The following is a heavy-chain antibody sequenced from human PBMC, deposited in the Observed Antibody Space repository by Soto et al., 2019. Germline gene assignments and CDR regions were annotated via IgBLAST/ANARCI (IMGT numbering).Heavy chain of an antibody. CDR3: ARQMLAYDFGSGYGMDV. D-gene: IGHD3-3*01. CDR1: GYTFSTYG. Sequence: ASVKVYCKASGYTFSTYGLHWVRQAPGQRLEWMGWINAGNGNTKYSPKFHGRVTITRDTSASTAYMELSSLSSEDTAVYYCARQMLAYDFGSGYGMDVWG. J-gene: IGHJ6*02. V-gene: IGHV1-3*01. CDR2: INAGNGNT.